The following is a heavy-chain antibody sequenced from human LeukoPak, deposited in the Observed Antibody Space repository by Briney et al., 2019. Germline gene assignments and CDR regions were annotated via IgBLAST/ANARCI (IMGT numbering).Heavy chain of an antibody. D-gene: IGHD6-6*01. V-gene: IGHV5-10-1*01. Sequence: PGESLKISCKGSGYNFTSYWISWVRQMPGKGLEWMGRIDPSDSYTNYSPSFQGHVTISADKSISTAYLQWSSLKASDTAMYYCARGGHEYSSSSPFDYGGQGTLVTVSS. CDR1: GYNFTSYW. CDR2: IDPSDSYT. CDR3: ARGGHEYSSSSPFDY. J-gene: IGHJ4*02.